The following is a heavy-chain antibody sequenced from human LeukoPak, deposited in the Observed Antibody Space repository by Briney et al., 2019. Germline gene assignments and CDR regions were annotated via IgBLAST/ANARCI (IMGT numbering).Heavy chain of an antibody. CDR2: ITSDGSTI. J-gene: IGHJ6*02. V-gene: IGHV3-74*01. Sequence: TGGSLRLSCAASGFTFSSYVMHWVRQAPGKGLVWVSRITSDGSTISYADSVKGRFTISRDNSKNTLYLQMNSLRAEDTAVYYCARGNFGMDVWGQGTTVTVSS. CDR1: GFTFSSYV. CDR3: ARGNFGMDV.